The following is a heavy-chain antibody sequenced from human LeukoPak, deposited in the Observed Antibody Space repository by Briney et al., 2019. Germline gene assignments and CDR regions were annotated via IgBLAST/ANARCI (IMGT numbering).Heavy chain of an antibody. J-gene: IGHJ4*02. Sequence: ASVKVSCKASGYTFTGYYMHWVRQAPGQGLEWMGIINPSGGSTSYAQKFQGRVTMTRDMSTSTVYMELSSLRSEDTAVYYCARAPPRSLELRYLRYWGQGTLVTVSS. D-gene: IGHD3-9*01. CDR3: ARAPPRSLELRYLRY. V-gene: IGHV1-46*01. CDR2: INPSGGST. CDR1: GYTFTGYY.